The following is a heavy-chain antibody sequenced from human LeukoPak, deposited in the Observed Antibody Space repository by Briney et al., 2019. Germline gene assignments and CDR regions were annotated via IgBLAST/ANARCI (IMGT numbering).Heavy chain of an antibody. D-gene: IGHD4-17*01. CDR2: IKQDGSEK. V-gene: IGHV3-7*01. CDR1: GFTFSSYW. CDR3: ARDRARGYGAFYY. Sequence: GGSLRLSCAASGFTFSSYWISWVRQAPRKGQEWVANIKQDGSEKYYVDSVKGRFTISRDNAKNSLYLQMNSLRAEDTAVYYCARDRARGYGAFYYWGQGTLVTVSS. J-gene: IGHJ4*02.